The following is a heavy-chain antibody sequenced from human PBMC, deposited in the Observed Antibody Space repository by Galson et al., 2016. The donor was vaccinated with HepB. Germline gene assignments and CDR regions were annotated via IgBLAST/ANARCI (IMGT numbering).Heavy chain of an antibody. V-gene: IGHV4-34*01. D-gene: IGHD6-13*01. CDR2: INQNGGP. J-gene: IGHJ5*02. Sequence: SETLSLTCGINGGTFSGFYWSWIRQPPGKGLQWIGEINQNGGPNYNPSLKSRVTMSVDTSRNHFSLKMSSVTAADTAIYYCSRFSVLYSSAWYGWFDPWGQGILVTVSS. CDR1: GGTFSGFY. CDR3: SRFSVLYSSAWYGWFDP.